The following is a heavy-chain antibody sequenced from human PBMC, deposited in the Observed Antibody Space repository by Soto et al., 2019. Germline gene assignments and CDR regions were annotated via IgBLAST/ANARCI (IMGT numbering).Heavy chain of an antibody. CDR2: IRGSRGIT. CDR1: GFTFSNYG. D-gene: IGHD3-16*02. CDR3: AKSYQSGSTCFDH. V-gene: IGHV3-23*01. J-gene: IGHJ4*02. Sequence: PGGSLRLSCAASGFTFSNYGMHWVRQAPGKGLEWVSTIRGSRGITYYADSVKGRFSISRDNSKNTLFLQLNGLGAEDTALYYCAKSYQSGSTCFDHWGQGTLVTVSS.